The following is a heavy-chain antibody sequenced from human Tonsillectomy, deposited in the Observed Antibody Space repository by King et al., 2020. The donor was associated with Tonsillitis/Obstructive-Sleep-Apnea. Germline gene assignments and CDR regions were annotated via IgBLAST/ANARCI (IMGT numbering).Heavy chain of an antibody. Sequence: VQLPQWGAGLSKPSETLSLTCAVYGGSFSGYYWNWIRQPPGKGLEWIGEINHSGSTNHNPSLKSRVTISVDTSKNQFSLKLSSVTAADTATYYCARGRTGNNGRLFDSWGQGTLVTVSS. V-gene: IGHV4-34*01. CDR1: GGSFSGYY. CDR2: INHSGST. D-gene: IGHD1/OR15-1a*01. CDR3: ARGRTGNNGRLFDS. J-gene: IGHJ4*02.